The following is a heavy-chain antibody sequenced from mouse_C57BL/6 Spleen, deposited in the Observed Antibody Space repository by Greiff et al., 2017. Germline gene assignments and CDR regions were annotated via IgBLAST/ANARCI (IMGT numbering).Heavy chain of an antibody. V-gene: IGHV1-72*01. CDR3: ARGGTTAPYFDY. CDR2: IDPNSGGT. Sequence: QVHVKQSGAELVKPGASVKLSCKASGYTFTSYWMHWVKQRPGRGLEWIGRIDPNSGGTKYNEKFKSKATLTVDKPSSTAYMQLSSLTSEDSAVYYCARGGTTAPYFDYWGQGTTLTVSS. D-gene: IGHD1-2*01. CDR1: GYTFTSYW. J-gene: IGHJ2*01.